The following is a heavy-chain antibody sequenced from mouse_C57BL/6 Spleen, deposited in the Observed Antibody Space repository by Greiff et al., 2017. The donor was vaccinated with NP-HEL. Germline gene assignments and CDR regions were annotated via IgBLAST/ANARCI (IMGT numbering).Heavy chain of an antibody. J-gene: IGHJ2*01. V-gene: IGHV1-80*01. Sequence: QVQLKESGAELVKPGASVKISCKASGYAFSSYWMNWVKQRPGKGLEWIGQIYPGDGDTNYNGKFKGKATLTADKSSSTAYMQLSSLTSEDSAVYFCARGGVDYFDYWGQGTTLTVSS. CDR2: IYPGDGDT. CDR3: ARGGVDYFDY. CDR1: GYAFSSYW.